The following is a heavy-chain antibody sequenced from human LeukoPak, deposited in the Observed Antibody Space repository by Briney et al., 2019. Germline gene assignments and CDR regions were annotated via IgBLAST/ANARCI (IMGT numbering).Heavy chain of an antibody. Sequence: GGSLRLSCAASGFPFSSYGMHWVRQAPGKGLEWVAFIRYDGGNKYYADSVKGRFTISRDNSKNTLYLQMNNLRPEDTAAYNCAKDQSPGHYYDSSGYFDYWGQGTLVTVSS. V-gene: IGHV3-30*02. D-gene: IGHD3-22*01. CDR2: IRYDGGNK. CDR3: AKDQSPGHYYDSSGYFDY. CDR1: GFPFSSYG. J-gene: IGHJ4*02.